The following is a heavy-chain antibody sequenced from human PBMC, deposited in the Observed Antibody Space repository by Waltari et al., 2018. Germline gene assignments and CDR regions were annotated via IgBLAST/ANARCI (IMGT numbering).Heavy chain of an antibody. J-gene: IGHJ4*02. CDR2: ISWKSGST. CDR1: GFSFEDYA. D-gene: IGHD6-6*01. V-gene: IGHV3-9*01. CDR3: VKDRGLYSSSSGLNY. Sequence: EVQLVESGGGLVQPGRSLRLSCADSGFSFEDYAMHWVRQAPGKGLEWVSGISWKSGSTAYADSVEGRFTISRDNAKNSLYLQMHSLRPEDTALYYCVKDRGLYSSSSGLNYWGQGTLVTVSS.